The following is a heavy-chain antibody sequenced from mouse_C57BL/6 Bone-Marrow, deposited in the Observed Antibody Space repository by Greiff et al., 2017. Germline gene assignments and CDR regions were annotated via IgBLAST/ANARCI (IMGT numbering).Heavy chain of an antibody. D-gene: IGHD4-1*01. CDR1: GYTFTSYD. CDR3: ARSDWDWFAY. V-gene: IGHV1-85*01. CDR2: IYPRDGST. Sequence: QVQLQQSGPELVKPGASVTLSCKASGYTFTSYDINWVKQRPGQGLEWIGWIYPRDGSTKYNETFKGKATLTVDTSSSTAYVELHSLTSEDSAVYCCARSDWDWFAYWGQGTLVTVSA. J-gene: IGHJ3*01.